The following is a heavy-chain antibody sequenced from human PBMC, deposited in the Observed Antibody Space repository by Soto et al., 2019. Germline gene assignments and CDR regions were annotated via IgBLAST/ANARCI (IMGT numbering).Heavy chain of an antibody. CDR1: GCSISSGFYY. V-gene: IGHV4-31*03. CDR3: ARGPRCDP. CDR2: IYYSGST. Sequence: SETLSLTSTFSGCSISSGFYYSSWIRQHPGKGLEWIGYIYYSGSTYYNPSLKSRVTISVDTSKNQFSLKLSSVTAVDTGMYYCARGPRCDPWGQGTLVSGPS. J-gene: IGHJ5*02.